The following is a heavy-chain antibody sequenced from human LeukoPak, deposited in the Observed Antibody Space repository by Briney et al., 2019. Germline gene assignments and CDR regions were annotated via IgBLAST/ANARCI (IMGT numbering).Heavy chain of an antibody. J-gene: IGHJ4*02. Sequence: GGSLRLSCAASGFSFSNYGMNWVRQAPGKGLEWVSGITGHGDTIYYADSVKGRFTISRDNAKNSLYLQMNSLRAEDTAVYYCARVDYYDSSGYYGYVGYFDYWGQGTLVTVSS. CDR1: GFSFSNYG. D-gene: IGHD3-22*01. V-gene: IGHV3-48*01. CDR2: ITGHGDTI. CDR3: ARVDYYDSSGYYGYVGYFDY.